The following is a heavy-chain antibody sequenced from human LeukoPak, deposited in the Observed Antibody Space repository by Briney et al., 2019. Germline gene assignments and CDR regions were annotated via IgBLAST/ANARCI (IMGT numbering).Heavy chain of an antibody. J-gene: IGHJ5*02. Sequence: ASVKVSCKASGYTFTNYAIHWVRQAPGQRLEWMGWINAGNGNTKYSQKFQGRVTMTRNTSISTAYMELSSLRSEDTAVYYCAREGYYYDSSGYSNWFDPWGQGTLVTVSS. V-gene: IGHV1-3*01. D-gene: IGHD3-22*01. CDR3: AREGYYYDSSGYSNWFDP. CDR1: GYTFTNYA. CDR2: INAGNGNT.